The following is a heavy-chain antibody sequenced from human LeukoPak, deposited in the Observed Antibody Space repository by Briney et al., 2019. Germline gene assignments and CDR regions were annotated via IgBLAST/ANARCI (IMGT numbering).Heavy chain of an antibody. CDR1: GFTFSSYS. J-gene: IGHJ4*02. CDR2: ISTCSSYI. CDR3: ARDPTLYYGSGIIDGY. Sequence: GGSLRLSCAASGFTFSSYSMNWVGQAPGKGLEWVSSISTCSSYIYYAASVTRRFTISRDKAKNSLYMPMNSLRAEDTAVYYRARDPTLYYGSGIIDGYWGQGSLVTVSS. V-gene: IGHV3-21*04. D-gene: IGHD3-10*01.